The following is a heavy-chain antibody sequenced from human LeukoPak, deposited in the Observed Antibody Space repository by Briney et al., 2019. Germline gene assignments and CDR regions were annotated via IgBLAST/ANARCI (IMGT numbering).Heavy chain of an antibody. Sequence: GGSLRLSCAASGFTFSSYSMIWVRQAPGKGLEWVSSISSSSSYISYADSVKGRFTISRENAKNSLYLQMNSLRAEDTAVYYCARVGHRAAVTTLDYWGQGTLVTVSS. CDR3: ARVGHRAAVTTLDY. J-gene: IGHJ4*02. V-gene: IGHV3-21*01. CDR1: GFTFSSYS. D-gene: IGHD4-17*01. CDR2: ISSSSSYI.